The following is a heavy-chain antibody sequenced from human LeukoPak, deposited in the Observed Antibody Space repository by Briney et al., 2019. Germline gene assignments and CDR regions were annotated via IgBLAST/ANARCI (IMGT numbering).Heavy chain of an antibody. CDR3: ARDLSLLRFLEWSGTDAFGI. CDR1: GFTFSDYY. J-gene: IGHJ3*02. CDR2: ISSSGSTI. V-gene: IGHV3-11*04. D-gene: IGHD3-3*01. Sequence: GGSLRLSCAASGFTFSDYYMSWLRQAPGKGLEWVSYISSSGSTIYYADSVKGRFTISRDNAKNSLYLQMNSLRAEDTAVYYCARDLSLLRFLEWSGTDAFGIWGQGTMVTVSS.